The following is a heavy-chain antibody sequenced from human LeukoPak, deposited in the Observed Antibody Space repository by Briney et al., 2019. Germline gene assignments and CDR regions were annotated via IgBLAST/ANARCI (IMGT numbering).Heavy chain of an antibody. CDR3: AGSIVGAESFMDV. J-gene: IGHJ6*02. CDR1: GYTFTSYY. D-gene: IGHD1-26*01. CDR2: INPSGGST. Sequence: GASVKVSCKASGYTFTSYYMHWVRQAPGQGLEWMGIINPSGGSTSYAQKFQGRVTMTRDTSTSTVYMELSSLRSEDTAVYYCAGSIVGAESFMDVWGQGTTVTVSS. V-gene: IGHV1-46*01.